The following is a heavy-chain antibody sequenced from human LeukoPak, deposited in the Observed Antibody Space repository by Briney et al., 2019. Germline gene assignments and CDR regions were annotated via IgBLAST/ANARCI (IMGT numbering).Heavy chain of an antibody. CDR1: GYTFTSYG. CDR2: ISAYNGNT. CDR3: ARARPGYDILTGHNPVAFDI. V-gene: IGHV1-18*04. D-gene: IGHD3-9*01. J-gene: IGHJ3*02. Sequence: KVSCKASGYTFTSYGISWVRQAPGQGLEWMGWISAYNGNTNYAQKLQGRVTMTTDTSTSTAYMELRSLRSDDTAVYYCARARPGYDILTGHNPVAFDIWGQGTMVTVSS.